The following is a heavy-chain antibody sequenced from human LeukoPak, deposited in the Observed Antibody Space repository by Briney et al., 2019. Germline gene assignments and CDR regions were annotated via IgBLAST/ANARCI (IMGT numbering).Heavy chain of an antibody. J-gene: IGHJ5*02. Sequence: SETLSLTCTVSGGSISTYYWSWIRQPPGKRLEWSACIHYSGSTNYNPSLKSRVTMSVDTSKNQFSLKLTSVTAADTAVYYCARGDMMLRGVIDGMDPWGQGTLVTVSA. V-gene: IGHV4-59*01. CDR2: IHYSGST. D-gene: IGHD3-10*01. CDR3: ARGDMMLRGVIDGMDP. CDR1: GGSISTYY.